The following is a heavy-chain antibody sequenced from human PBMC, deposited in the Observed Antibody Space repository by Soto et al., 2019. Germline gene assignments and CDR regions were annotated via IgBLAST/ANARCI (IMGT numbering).Heavy chain of an antibody. CDR3: AKDRYSGTYPTDFDY. V-gene: IGHV3-30*18. Sequence: GGSLRLSCAASGFNFGDYFMSWIRQAPGKGLEWVALISYDGGNEKYTESVRDRFTISRDDSHNVAYLQMSSLRTEDTAMYYCAKDRYSGTYPTDFDYWGQGSLVTVSS. D-gene: IGHD1-26*01. CDR1: GFNFGDYF. CDR2: ISYDGGNE. J-gene: IGHJ4*02.